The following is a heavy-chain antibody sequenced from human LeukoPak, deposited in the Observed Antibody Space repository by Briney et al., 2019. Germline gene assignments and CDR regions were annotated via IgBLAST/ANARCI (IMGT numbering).Heavy chain of an antibody. V-gene: IGHV4-30-4*01. CDR1: GGSISSGDYY. Sequence: SETLSLTCTVSGGSISSGDYYWSWIRQPPGKGLEWIGYIYYSGSSYYNPSLKSRVTISLDTSKNQFSLKLSSVTAADTAVYYCAREQVAASDYYYYGMDVWGQGTTVTVSS. CDR2: IYYSGSS. J-gene: IGHJ6*02. CDR3: AREQVAASDYYYYGMDV. D-gene: IGHD2-15*01.